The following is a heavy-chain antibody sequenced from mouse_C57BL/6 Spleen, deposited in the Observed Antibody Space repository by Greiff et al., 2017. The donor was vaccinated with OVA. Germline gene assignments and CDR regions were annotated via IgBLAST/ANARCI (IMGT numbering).Heavy chain of an antibody. V-gene: IGHV1-64*01. CDR1: FYTFTIYW. CDR2: IHPNSCST. J-gene: IGHJ1*03. D-gene: IGHD2-4*01. CDR3: ARPLYYDGYFDV. Sequence: YLLNPFSSFNFSFNSSFYTFTIYWMHCVNHMPGQGLEWIGMIHPNSCSTNYNEKFKSKATLTVDKSSSTAYMQLSSLTSEDSAVYYWARPLYYDGYFDVWGTGTTVTVSS.